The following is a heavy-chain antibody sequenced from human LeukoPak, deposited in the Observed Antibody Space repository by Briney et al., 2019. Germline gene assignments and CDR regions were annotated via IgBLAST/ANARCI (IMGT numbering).Heavy chain of an antibody. Sequence: SETLSLTCTVSGGSISSGGYYWSWIRQHPGKGLEGIGYIYYSGSTYYNPSLKSRVTISVDTSKNQFSLKLRLVTAADTAVYYCARVEVPRDINDWYFDLWGRGTLVTVSS. V-gene: IGHV4-31*02. CDR1: GGSISSGGYY. CDR2: IYYSGST. J-gene: IGHJ2*01. D-gene: IGHD2-15*01. CDR3: ARVEVPRDINDWYFDL.